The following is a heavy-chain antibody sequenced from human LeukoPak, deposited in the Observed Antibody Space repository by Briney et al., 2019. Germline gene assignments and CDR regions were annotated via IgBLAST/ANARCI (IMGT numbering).Heavy chain of an antibody. Sequence: PSETLSLTCAVYSGSFSDYYWTWIRQPPGKGLEWIGEINHSGNTNYNPSLKSRVTISVDTSKNQFSLKLRSVTAADTAVYYCARHMTVTYDAFDLWGQGTMVTVSS. D-gene: IGHD3-22*01. CDR2: INHSGNT. J-gene: IGHJ3*01. CDR1: SGSFSDYY. V-gene: IGHV4-34*01. CDR3: ARHMTVTYDAFDL.